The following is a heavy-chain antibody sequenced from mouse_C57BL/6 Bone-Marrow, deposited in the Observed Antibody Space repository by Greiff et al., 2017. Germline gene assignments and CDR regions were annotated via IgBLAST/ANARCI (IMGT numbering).Heavy chain of an antibody. V-gene: IGHV1-50*01. D-gene: IGHD2-3*01. Sequence: QVQLQQPGAELVKPGASVKLSCKASGYTFTSYWMQWVKQRPGQGLEWIGEIDPSDSYTNYNQKFKGKATLTVDTSSISAYMQLRILTSDDSAVSYCARRDGYPWYFDVGGTGTTVTVSS. CDR3: ARRDGYPWYFDV. J-gene: IGHJ1*03. CDR2: IDPSDSYT. CDR1: GYTFTSYW.